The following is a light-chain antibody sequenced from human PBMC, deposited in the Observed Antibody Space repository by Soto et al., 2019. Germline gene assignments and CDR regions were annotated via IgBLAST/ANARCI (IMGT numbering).Light chain of an antibody. CDR3: QQYNDWPLT. CDR1: QNISVW. J-gene: IGKJ1*01. CDR2: DAS. V-gene: IGKV1-5*01. Sequence: DIQMTQSPSTLSASVGDGVTITCRASQNISVWLAWYQQRPGKAPKFLIYDASSLETGVPSRFSGSGSGTEFTLTISSLQSEDFALYYCQQYNDWPLTFGQGTKVEV.